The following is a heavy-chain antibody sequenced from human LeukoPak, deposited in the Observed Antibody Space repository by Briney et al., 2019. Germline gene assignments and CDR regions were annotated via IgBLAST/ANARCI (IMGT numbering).Heavy chain of an antibody. J-gene: IGHJ4*02. V-gene: IGHV3-23*01. CDR3: EKGGSVAGNYYFFDY. CDR2: FSASGGGT. CDR1: GFTFTNYA. D-gene: IGHD1-7*01. Sequence: GVSLSLALAGSGFTFTNYAMGWVRQAPGKGLEWVGGFSASGGGTYYADSVEGRFTISRDHSKNTLSLQMNSLRAEDTAVYYCEKGGSVAGNYYFFDYWGQGARVTVSS.